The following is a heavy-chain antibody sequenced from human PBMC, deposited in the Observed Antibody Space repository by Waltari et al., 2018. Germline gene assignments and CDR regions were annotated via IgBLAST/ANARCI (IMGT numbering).Heavy chain of an antibody. CDR2: ISSSSSYI. V-gene: IGHV3-21*01. D-gene: IGHD3-3*02. CDR3: ARGGLAPDY. Sequence: EVQLVESGGGLVKHGGSARLSCAASGSPFSSYSSNWVRQAPGKGLEWFSSISSSSSYIYYPDSVKGRFTISRDNAKNSLYLQMNSLRAEDTAVYYCARGGLAPDYWGQGTLVTVSS. J-gene: IGHJ4*02. CDR1: GSPFSSYS.